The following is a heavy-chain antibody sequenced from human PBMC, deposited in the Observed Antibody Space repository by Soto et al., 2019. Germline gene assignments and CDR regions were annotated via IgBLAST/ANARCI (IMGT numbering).Heavy chain of an antibody. V-gene: IGHV3-21*01. CDR2: ISSNSAYI. CDR3: TRDASRDSSARGWFDP. J-gene: IGHJ5*02. Sequence: GSLRLACSASGFTFRSFTMNWVRQAAGKGLEWVSTISSNSAYIYYTDALRGRFTISRDNAKNSLHLQMNSLRAEDTAVYYCTRDASRDSSARGWFDPWGPGTLVTVYS. CDR1: GFTFRSFT. D-gene: IGHD6-13*01.